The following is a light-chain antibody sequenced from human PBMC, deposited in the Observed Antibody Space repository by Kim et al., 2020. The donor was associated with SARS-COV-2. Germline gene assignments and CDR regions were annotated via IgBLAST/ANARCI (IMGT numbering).Light chain of an antibody. CDR3: QQGYSSPQIT. CDR1: QSISSH. V-gene: IGKV1-39*01. J-gene: IGKJ5*01. CDR2: ASS. Sequence: SVGDRVIITCRTSQSISSHLNWYQQKPGKAPKLLIFASSSLQSGVPSRFSGSGSGTDFTLTISTLQPEDFATYYCQQGYSSPQITFGQGTRLEIK.